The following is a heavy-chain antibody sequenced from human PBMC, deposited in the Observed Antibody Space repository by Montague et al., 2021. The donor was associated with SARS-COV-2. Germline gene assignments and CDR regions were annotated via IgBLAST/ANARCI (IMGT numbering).Heavy chain of an antibody. J-gene: IGHJ4*02. CDR3: ARAQNTCFIANCVNYFDF. CDR2: VHYTGYT. CDR1: GESISGYY. V-gene: IGHV4-59*01. Sequence: SETLSLTCGVSGESISGYYWSWIRQSPGKGLEWIGFVHYTGYTDYNPSLKNRVTISLDTPRNHFSLRLRSLTAADTAVYYCARAQNTCFIANCVNYFDFWGLGAQVTVSS. D-gene: IGHD1-1*01.